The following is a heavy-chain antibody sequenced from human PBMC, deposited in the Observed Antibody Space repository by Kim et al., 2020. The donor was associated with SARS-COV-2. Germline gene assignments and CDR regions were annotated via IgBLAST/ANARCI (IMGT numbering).Heavy chain of an antibody. J-gene: IGHJ4*02. CDR1: GGSISNDY. Sequence: SETLPLTCTVSGGSISNDYWSWIRQPPGKGLEWIGYIYYSGSTNYNPSLKSRVTISVDTSKNQFSLKLSSVTAADTAVYYCARDLPYCGGDCYPVWGQGTLVTVSS. CDR3: ARDLPYCGGDCYPV. CDR2: IYYSGST. D-gene: IGHD2-21*02. V-gene: IGHV4-59*01.